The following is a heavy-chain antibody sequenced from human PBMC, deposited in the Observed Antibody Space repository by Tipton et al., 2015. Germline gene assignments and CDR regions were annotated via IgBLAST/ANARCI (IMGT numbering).Heavy chain of an antibody. Sequence: GLVKPSETLSLNCSVSGDSISGYYWSWIRQPPGEGLEWIAYISDTGDTKYSPSLRSRVTISVDTSKNQFSLKLSSVTAADTAVYYCADPLYCSGGGCYPSGYWGQGTLVTVSS. CDR3: ADPLYCSGGGCYPSGY. V-gene: IGHV4-4*08. D-gene: IGHD2-15*01. J-gene: IGHJ4*02. CDR2: ISDTGDT. CDR1: GDSISGYY.